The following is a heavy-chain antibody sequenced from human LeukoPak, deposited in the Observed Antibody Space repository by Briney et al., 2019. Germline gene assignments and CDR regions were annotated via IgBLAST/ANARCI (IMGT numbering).Heavy chain of an antibody. CDR2: LHPSGAT. CDR3: ARASSSSSPGFDP. V-gene: IGHV4-4*07. J-gene: IGHJ5*02. Sequence: SETLSLTCTVSGSSISGYYWNWIRQPAGKGLEWIGRLHPSGATNYNPSLKSRITMSLDTSKNQFSLNLSSVTAADTAVYYCARASSSSSPGFDPWGQGTLVTVSS. CDR1: GSSISGYY. D-gene: IGHD6-13*01.